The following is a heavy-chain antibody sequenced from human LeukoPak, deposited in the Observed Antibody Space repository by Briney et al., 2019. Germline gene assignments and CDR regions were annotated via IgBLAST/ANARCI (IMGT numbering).Heavy chain of an antibody. V-gene: IGHV3-23*01. CDR3: ARGGSYLSAFDI. J-gene: IGHJ3*02. CDR2: ISASGGST. D-gene: IGHD1-26*01. CDR1: GFTFSSYA. Sequence: GGSLRLSCAASGFTFSSYAMNWVRQAPGKGLEWVSGISASGGSTYYADSVKGRFTISRDNSKNTLYLQMNSLRAEDTAVYYCARGGSYLSAFDIWGQGTMVTVSS.